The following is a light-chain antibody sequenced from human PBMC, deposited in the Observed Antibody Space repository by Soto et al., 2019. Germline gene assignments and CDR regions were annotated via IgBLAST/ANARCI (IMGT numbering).Light chain of an antibody. V-gene: IGKV3-20*01. CDR2: GAS. Sequence: EIVLTQSPGTLSLSPGDRATLSCRASQSVSSSYLAWYQQKPGQAPRLLIYGASSRATCIPDRFSGSGSGTDFTLTISRLEPEDFAVYYCQQYRTSPPWTFGQGNKVEIK. CDR3: QQYRTSPPWT. J-gene: IGKJ1*01. CDR1: QSVSSSY.